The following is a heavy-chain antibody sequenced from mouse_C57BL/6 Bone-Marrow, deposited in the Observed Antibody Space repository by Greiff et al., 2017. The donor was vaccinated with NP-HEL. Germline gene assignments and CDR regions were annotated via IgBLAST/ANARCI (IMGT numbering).Heavy chain of an antibody. Sequence: EVHLVESGGGLVKPGGSLKLSCAASGFTFSDYGMHWVRQAPEKGLEWVAYISSGSSTIYYADPVKGRFTISRDNAKNTLFLQMTSLRSEDTAMYYCARLPEFDYWGQGTTLTVSS. V-gene: IGHV5-17*01. D-gene: IGHD5-5*01. CDR2: ISSGSSTI. CDR3: ARLPEFDY. CDR1: GFTFSDYG. J-gene: IGHJ2*01.